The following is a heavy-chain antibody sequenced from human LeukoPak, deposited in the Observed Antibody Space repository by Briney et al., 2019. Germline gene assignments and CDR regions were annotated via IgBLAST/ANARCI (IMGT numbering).Heavy chain of an antibody. CDR3: ARLGRDSSEYDY. J-gene: IGHJ4*02. V-gene: IGHV4-59*08. CDR1: GGSISSYY. D-gene: IGHD3-22*01. Sequence: PSETLSLTCTVSGGSISSYYWSWIRQPPGKGLEWIGYIYFSGRTNYSPSLKSRVTISVDTSKNQFSLRLSSVTAADTAVYYCARLGRDSSEYDYWGQGTLVTVSS. CDR2: IYFSGRT.